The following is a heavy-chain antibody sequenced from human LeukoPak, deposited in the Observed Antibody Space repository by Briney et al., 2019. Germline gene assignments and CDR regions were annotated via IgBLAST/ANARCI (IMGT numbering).Heavy chain of an antibody. CDR2: INHSGST. J-gene: IGHJ4*02. CDR1: GGSFSGYY. Sequence: SETLSLTCAVYGGSFSGYYWSWIRQPPGKGLEWIGEINHSGSTNYNPSLKSRVAISVDTSKNQFSLKLSSVTAADTAVYYCARKRLSRAQFHFDYWGQGTLVTVSS. CDR3: ARKRLSRAQFHFDY. D-gene: IGHD2-21*01. V-gene: IGHV4-34*01.